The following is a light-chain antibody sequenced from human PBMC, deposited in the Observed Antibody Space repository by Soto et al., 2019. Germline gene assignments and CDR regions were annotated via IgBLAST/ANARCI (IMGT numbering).Light chain of an antibody. V-gene: IGKV1-39*01. J-gene: IGKJ2*01. CDR1: QSISSY. Sequence: DIQMTQSPSSLSASVGDRVTITCRASQSISSYLNWYQQKPGKAPKLLIYAASSLQSGVPSRFSGSGSGTDFTLTISSLQSEDFAVYYCLQFKSWPPMYTFGQGTKVEIK. CDR2: AAS. CDR3: LQFKSWPPMYT.